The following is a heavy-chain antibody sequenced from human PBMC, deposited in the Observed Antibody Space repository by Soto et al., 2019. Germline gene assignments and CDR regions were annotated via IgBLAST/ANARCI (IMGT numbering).Heavy chain of an antibody. V-gene: IGHV4-39*01. CDR1: GGSISSYY. Sequence: SETLSLTCTVSGGSISSYYWCWSRQPPGKGLEWIGSIYYSGSTYYNPSLKSRVTISVDTSKNQFSLKLSSVTAADTAVYYCARLGFGELVFDYWGQGTLVTVSS. J-gene: IGHJ4*02. D-gene: IGHD3-10*01. CDR3: ARLGFGELVFDY. CDR2: IYYSGST.